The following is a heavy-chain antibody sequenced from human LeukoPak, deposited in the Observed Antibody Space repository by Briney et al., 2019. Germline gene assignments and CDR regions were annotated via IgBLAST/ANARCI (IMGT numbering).Heavy chain of an antibody. CDR1: GFTFSSYA. CDR3: ARVPRVFLPTTGFDP. V-gene: IGHV3-30-3*01. Sequence: GGSLRLSCAASGFTFSSYAMHWVRQAPGKGLEWVAVISYDGSNKYYADSVKGRFTISRDNSKNTLYPQMNSLRAEDTAVYYCARVPRVFLPTTGFDPWGQGTLVTVSS. D-gene: IGHD1-14*01. CDR2: ISYDGSNK. J-gene: IGHJ5*02.